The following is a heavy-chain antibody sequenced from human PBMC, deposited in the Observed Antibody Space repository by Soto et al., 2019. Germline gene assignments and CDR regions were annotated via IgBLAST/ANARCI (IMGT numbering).Heavy chain of an antibody. CDR1: GYTLTSYD. Sequence: ASVKVSCKASGYTLTSYDINWVRQATGQGLEWMGWMNPNSGNTGYAQKFQGRVTMTRNTSISTAYMELSSLRSEDTAVYYCARGGVFFFAAPTNPFDYWGQGTLVTVSS. V-gene: IGHV1-8*01. CDR2: MNPNSGNT. J-gene: IGHJ4*02. CDR3: ARGGVFFFAAPTNPFDY. D-gene: IGHD3-10*01.